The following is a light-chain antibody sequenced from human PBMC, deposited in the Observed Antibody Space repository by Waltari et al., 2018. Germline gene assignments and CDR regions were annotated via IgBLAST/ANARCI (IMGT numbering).Light chain of an antibody. Sequence: DIVMTQSPRSLTASPGERVTISCKSSQSVLYSTNNKYYLSWYQQKPGQPHSLLIYWASTRESGVPDRFSGSGSATDFTLTISSLQAEDVAVYYCQQYYSSPFTFGPGTKLEIK. CDR2: WAS. CDR3: QQYYSSPFT. J-gene: IGKJ3*01. V-gene: IGKV4-1*01. CDR1: QSVLYSTNNKYY.